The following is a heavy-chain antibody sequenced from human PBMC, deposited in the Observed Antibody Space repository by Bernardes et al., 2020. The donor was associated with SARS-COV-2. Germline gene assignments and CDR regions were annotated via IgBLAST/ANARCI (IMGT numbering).Heavy chain of an antibody. J-gene: IGHJ4*02. D-gene: IGHD6-19*01. CDR1: GFTFSSYS. Sequence: GWSLRLSCAASGFTFSSYSMNWVRQAPGKGLEWVSYISSSSSTIYYADSVKGRFTISRDNAKNSLYLQMNSLRAEDTAVYYCATSYSSGSIDYWGQGTLVTVSS. V-gene: IGHV3-48*01. CDR2: ISSSSSTI. CDR3: ATSYSSGSIDY.